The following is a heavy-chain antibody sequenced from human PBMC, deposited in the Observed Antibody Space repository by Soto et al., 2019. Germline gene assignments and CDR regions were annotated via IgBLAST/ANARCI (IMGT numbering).Heavy chain of an antibody. V-gene: IGHV4-59*11. CDR2: IYYRGTT. D-gene: IGHD2-2*01. J-gene: IGHJ4*02. CDR3: ARGGGSPYHDHEFDY. CDR1: GVSTSNHY. Sequence: ASETLSLTCSVSGVSTSNHYWTWIRKPPGQGPEWIGCIYYRGTTNYNASFNSRVTISVDTSKNQFSLKLTSVTTADTAVYYCARGGGSPYHDHEFDYWGQGSLVTVSS.